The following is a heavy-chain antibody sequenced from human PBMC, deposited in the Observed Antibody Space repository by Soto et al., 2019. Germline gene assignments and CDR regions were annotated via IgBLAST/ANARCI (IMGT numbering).Heavy chain of an antibody. CDR2: INAGNGNT. V-gene: IGHV1-3*01. CDR1: GYTFTSYA. CDR3: ARDYDFWSGYYPYYYYYGMDV. J-gene: IGHJ6*02. Sequence: GASVKVSCKASGYTFTSYAMHWVRQAPGQRLEWMGWINAGNGNTKYSQKFQGRVTITRDTSASTAYMELSSLRSEDTAVYYCARDYDFWSGYYPYYYYYGMDVWGQGTTVTVSS. D-gene: IGHD3-3*01.